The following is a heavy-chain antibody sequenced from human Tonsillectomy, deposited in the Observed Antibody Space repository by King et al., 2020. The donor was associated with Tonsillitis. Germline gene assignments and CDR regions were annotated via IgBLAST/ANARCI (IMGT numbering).Heavy chain of an antibody. Sequence: QLQESGPGLVKPSETLSLTCTVSGGSISSYYWSWIRQPAGKGLEWIGRIYTCGSTNYNPSLKSRVTMSVDTSKNQFSLKMRSVTAAETAVCYCAREGIVGATTYFDYWGQGTLVTVSS. J-gene: IGHJ4*02. V-gene: IGHV4-4*07. CDR2: IYTCGST. CDR1: GGSISSYY. CDR3: AREGIVGATTYFDY. D-gene: IGHD1-26*01.